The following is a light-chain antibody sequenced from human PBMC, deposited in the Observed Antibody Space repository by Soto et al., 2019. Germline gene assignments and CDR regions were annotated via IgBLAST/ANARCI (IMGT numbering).Light chain of an antibody. V-gene: IGKV1-5*01. Sequence: DIQMTQSPSNLSASVGDRVTITCRTGQSINGWMAWYQQKAGKAPKVLIYDVSKLESGVPSRFSGSGSGLEFTLTISSLQPDYFATYYCQQYNSYSLTFGGGTKVDIK. CDR2: DVS. CDR1: QSINGW. CDR3: QQYNSYSLT. J-gene: IGKJ4*01.